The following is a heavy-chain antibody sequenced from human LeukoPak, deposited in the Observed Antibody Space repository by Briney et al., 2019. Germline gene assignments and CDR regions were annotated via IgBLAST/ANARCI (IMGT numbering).Heavy chain of an antibody. CDR3: ARRAFGGVIVGKPFDY. CDR2: IWYDGSNK. J-gene: IGHJ4*02. V-gene: IGHV3-33*01. Sequence: GGSLRLSCAASGFTFDSYGMHWVRRAPGKGLEWVSVIWYDGSNKYYADSVKGRFTISRDNSKNTLYLQMNSLRAEDTAVYYCARRAFGGVIVGKPFDYWGQGTLVTVSS. CDR1: GFTFDSYG. D-gene: IGHD3-16*02.